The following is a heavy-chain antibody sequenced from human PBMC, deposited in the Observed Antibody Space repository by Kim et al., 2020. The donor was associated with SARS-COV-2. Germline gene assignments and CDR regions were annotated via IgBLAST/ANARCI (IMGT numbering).Heavy chain of an antibody. V-gene: IGHV3-9*01. D-gene: IGHD6-6*01. Sequence: AASWKGRFTISRDNAKNSLYLQMNSLRAEDTALYYCAKDWGSSSSAAFDIWGQGTMVTVSS. CDR3: AKDWGSSSSAAFDI. J-gene: IGHJ3*02.